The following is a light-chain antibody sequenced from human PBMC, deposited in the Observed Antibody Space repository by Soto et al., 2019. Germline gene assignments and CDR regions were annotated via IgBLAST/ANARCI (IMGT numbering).Light chain of an antibody. CDR2: GAS. V-gene: IGKV3-20*01. Sequence: EIMLTQSPGTLSLSPGERATLSCRASQSVSSSYLAWYQQKPGQAPRVLIYGASNRATGIPDRFSGSGSGTDFTLTIRRLEPEDFAVYYCQQYGNSPTFGQGTKVEIK. CDR3: QQYGNSPT. CDR1: QSVSSSY. J-gene: IGKJ1*01.